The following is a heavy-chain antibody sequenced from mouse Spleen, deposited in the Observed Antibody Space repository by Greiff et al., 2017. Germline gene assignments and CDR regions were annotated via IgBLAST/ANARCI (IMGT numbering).Heavy chain of an antibody. J-gene: IGHJ3*01. CDR1: GFSFNTYA. CDR2: IRSKSNNYAT. V-gene: IGHV10-1*01. CDR3: VRPFYYGYAFAY. Sequence: EVQLVESGGGLVQPKGSLKLSCAASGFSFNTYAMNWVRQAPGKGLEWVARIRSKSNNYATYYADSVKDRFTISRDDSESMLYLQMNNLKTEDTVMYYCVRPFYYGYAFAYWGQGTLVTVSA. D-gene: IGHD1-2*01.